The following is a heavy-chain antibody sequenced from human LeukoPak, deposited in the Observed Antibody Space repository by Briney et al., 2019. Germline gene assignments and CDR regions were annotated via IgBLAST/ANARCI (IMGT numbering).Heavy chain of an antibody. CDR3: ARVNMVRGVIISPVDY. D-gene: IGHD3-10*01. CDR1: GYTFTSYA. J-gene: IGHJ4*02. CDR2: INTNTGNP. V-gene: IGHV7-4-1*02. Sequence: ASVKVSCKASGYTFTSYAMNWVRQAPGQGLEWMGWINTNTGNPTYAQGFTGRFVFSLDTSVSTAYLQISSLKAEDTAVYYCARVNMVRGVIISPVDYWGQGTLVTVSS.